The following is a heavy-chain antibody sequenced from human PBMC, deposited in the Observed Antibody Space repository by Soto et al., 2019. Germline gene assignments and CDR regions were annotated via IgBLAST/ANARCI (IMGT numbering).Heavy chain of an antibody. J-gene: IGHJ6*02. V-gene: IGHV1-46*01. CDR2: INPSGGST. CDR1: GYTFTSYY. Sequence: ASVKVSCKASGYTFTSYYMHWVRQAPGQGLEWMGIINPSGGSTSYAQKFQGRVTMTRDTSTSTVYMELSSLRSEDTAVYYCARDLAVALNYYYGMDVWGQGTTVTVS. D-gene: IGHD6-19*01. CDR3: ARDLAVALNYYYGMDV.